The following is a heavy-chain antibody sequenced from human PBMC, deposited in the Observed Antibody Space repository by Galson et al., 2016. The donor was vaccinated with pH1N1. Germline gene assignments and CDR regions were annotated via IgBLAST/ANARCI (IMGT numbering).Heavy chain of an antibody. CDR3: AKGAAVTTRPRIDY. CDR1: GFTFGAFA. V-gene: IGHV3-23*01. Sequence: SLRLSCAASGFTFGAFAMTWVRQAPGKGLEWVSLISGSGSGTYYADSVKGRFTVSRDNSKNTLFLQMNSLRAVDTALYYCAKGAAVTTRPRIDYWGQGILVTVSS. CDR2: ISGSGSGT. J-gene: IGHJ4*02. D-gene: IGHD4-17*01.